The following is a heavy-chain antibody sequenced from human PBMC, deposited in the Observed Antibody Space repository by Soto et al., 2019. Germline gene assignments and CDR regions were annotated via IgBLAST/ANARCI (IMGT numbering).Heavy chain of an antibody. V-gene: IGHV4-39*01. CDR3: ARSVNQYCSKVICYFDAFDI. CDR2: IYYSGST. CDR1: GDSISSSSYY. Sequence: SETLSLTCSVSGDSISSSSYYWGWIRQPPRKGLEWIGSIYYSGSTFYNPSLKSRVTMSVDTSKNQFSLKLSSVTAADTALYYCARSVNQYCSKVICYFDAFDIWGQGTMVTVSS. D-gene: IGHD2-8*01. J-gene: IGHJ3*02.